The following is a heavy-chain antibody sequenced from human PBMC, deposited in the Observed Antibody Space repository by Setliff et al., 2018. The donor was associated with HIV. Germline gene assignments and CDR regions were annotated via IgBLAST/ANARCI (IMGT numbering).Heavy chain of an antibody. CDR3: AKGGYYDSTGYYYYYLYYLDE. V-gene: IGHV1-69*13. CDR2: IIPPVGAA. J-gene: IGHJ6*03. Sequence: GASVKVSCKASGYTFTSYYMHWVRQAPGQGLEWMGGIIPPVGAAVYAQKFQGRVTITADESTSTAYMELSSLRSEDTAVYYCAKGGYYDSTGYYYYYLYYLDEWGKGTTVTVSS. CDR1: GYTFTSYY. D-gene: IGHD3-22*01.